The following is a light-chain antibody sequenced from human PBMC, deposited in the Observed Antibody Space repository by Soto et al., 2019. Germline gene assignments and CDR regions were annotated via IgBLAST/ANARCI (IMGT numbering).Light chain of an antibody. CDR2: DAS. V-gene: IGKV3-15*01. CDR3: QRYNRWPLS. Sequence: EIVMTQSPATLSVSPGERATLSCRASQGIGSTLAWYQQKPGQTPKLLIYDASTRATGVPARFSGGGSGTEFTLTITSLQYEDFEVYSCQRYNRWPLSLGGGTTVDIK. CDR1: QGIGST. J-gene: IGKJ4*01.